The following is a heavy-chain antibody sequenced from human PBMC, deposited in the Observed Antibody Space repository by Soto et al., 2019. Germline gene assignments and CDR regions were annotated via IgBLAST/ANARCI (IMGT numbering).Heavy chain of an antibody. J-gene: IGHJ6*02. V-gene: IGHV4-30-2*01. CDR2: IYHSGST. Sequence: SETLSLTCAVSGGSISSGGYSWSWIRQPPGKGLEWIGYIYHSGSTYYNPSLKSRVTISVDRSKNQFSLKLSSVTAADTAVYYCARALGYCSGGSCYSGYYGMDVWGQGTTVTVSS. CDR3: ARALGYCSGGSCYSGYYGMDV. CDR1: GGSISSGGYS. D-gene: IGHD2-15*01.